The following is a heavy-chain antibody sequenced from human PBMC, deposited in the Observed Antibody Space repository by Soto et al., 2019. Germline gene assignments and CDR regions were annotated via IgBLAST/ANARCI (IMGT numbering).Heavy chain of an antibody. CDR2: IYYSGST. V-gene: IGHV4-59*08. D-gene: IGHD3-10*01. J-gene: IGHJ4*02. CDR3: AGGYYGSGSFYYFDY. Sequence: QVQLQESGPGLVKPSETLSLTCTVSGGSISSYYWSWIRQPPGKGLEWIGNIYYSGSTNYNPSLKSRVTISVDTSKNQFSLKLSSVTAADTAVYYCAGGYYGSGSFYYFDYWGQGTLVTVSS. CDR1: GGSISSYY.